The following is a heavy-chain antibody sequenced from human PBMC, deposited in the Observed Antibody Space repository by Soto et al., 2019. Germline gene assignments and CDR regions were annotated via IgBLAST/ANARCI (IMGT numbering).Heavy chain of an antibody. CDR2: ISYDGSNK. CDR3: ARAGRLRWKEY. Sequence: QVQLVESGGGVVQPGRSLRLSCAASGFTFSSYAMHWVRQAPGKGLEWVAVISYDGSNKYYADSVKGRFTISRDNSKNTLYLQMNSLRAEDTAVYYCARAGRLRWKEYWGQGTLVTVSS. V-gene: IGHV3-30-3*01. CDR1: GFTFSSYA. J-gene: IGHJ4*02. D-gene: IGHD4-17*01.